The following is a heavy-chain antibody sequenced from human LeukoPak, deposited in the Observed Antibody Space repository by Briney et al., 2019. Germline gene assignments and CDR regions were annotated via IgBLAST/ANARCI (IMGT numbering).Heavy chain of an antibody. J-gene: IGHJ4*02. CDR2: INHSGST. CDR3: ARGGWIQLWTRDYYFDY. D-gene: IGHD5-18*01. V-gene: IGHV4-34*01. Sequence: SETLSLTCAVYGESFSGYYWSWIRQPPGKGLEWIGEINHSGSTNYNPSLKSRVTISVDTSKNQFSLKLSSVTAADTAVYYCARGGWIQLWTRDYYFDYWGQGTLVTVSS. CDR1: GESFSGYY.